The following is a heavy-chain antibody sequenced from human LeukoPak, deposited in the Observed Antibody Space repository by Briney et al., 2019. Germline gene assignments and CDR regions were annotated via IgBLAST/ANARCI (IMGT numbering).Heavy chain of an antibody. CDR2: ISAYNGNT. Sequence: ASVKVSCKASGYTFTSYGISWVRQAPGQGLEWMGWISAYNGNTNYAQKLQGRVTMTTDTSTSTAYVELRSLRSDDTAVYYCARDDQDIVVVPAANARWFDPWGQGTLVTVSS. V-gene: IGHV1-18*01. D-gene: IGHD2-2*01. CDR1: GYTFTSYG. CDR3: ARDDQDIVVVPAANARWFDP. J-gene: IGHJ5*02.